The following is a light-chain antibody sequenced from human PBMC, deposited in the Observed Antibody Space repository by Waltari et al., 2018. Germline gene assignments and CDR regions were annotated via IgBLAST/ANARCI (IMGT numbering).Light chain of an antibody. CDR2: DAS. Sequence: SYVLTQPPSVSVAPGQTARIPCGGSNIGRYTVHWYQQRPGQAPRRVGYDASDRPSGIPERFSGSNSGSVATLTISRVEAGDEAEYYCLVWDTSSEQFVFGAGTKVTVL. J-gene: IGLJ1*01. V-gene: IGLV3-21*02. CDR3: LVWDTSSEQFV. CDR1: NIGRYT.